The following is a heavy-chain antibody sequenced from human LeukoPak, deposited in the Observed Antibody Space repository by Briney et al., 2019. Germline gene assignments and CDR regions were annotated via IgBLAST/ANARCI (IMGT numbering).Heavy chain of an antibody. D-gene: IGHD6-19*01. Sequence: SETLSLTCTVSGYSISSGYYWGWIRQPPGKGLEWIGYIYYSGSTNYNPSLKSRVTISVDTSKNQFSLKLSSVTAADTAVYYCARATYSSGWYTYYYYYMDVWGKGTTVTVSS. CDR1: GYSISSGYY. CDR2: IYYSGST. CDR3: ARATYSSGWYTYYYYYMDV. V-gene: IGHV4-61*01. J-gene: IGHJ6*03.